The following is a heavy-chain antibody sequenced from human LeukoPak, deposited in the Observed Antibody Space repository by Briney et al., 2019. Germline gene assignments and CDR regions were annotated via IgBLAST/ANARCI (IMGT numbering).Heavy chain of an antibody. Sequence: EGSLRLSCAASGFTFSSYSMNWVRQAPGKGLEWVSYISGTIDTTFYADSVKGRFTISRDNAKNSLYLQMNGLRVGDTAVYYCARDLGATGDPDYWGQGTLVTVSS. CDR1: GFTFSSYS. V-gene: IGHV3-48*01. CDR3: ARDLGATGDPDY. D-gene: IGHD7-27*01. J-gene: IGHJ4*02. CDR2: ISGTIDTT.